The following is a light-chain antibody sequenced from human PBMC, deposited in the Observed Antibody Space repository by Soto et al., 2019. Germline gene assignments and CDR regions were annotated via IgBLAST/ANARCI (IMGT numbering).Light chain of an antibody. V-gene: IGKV1-39*01. CDR3: QQSYSSPQT. CDR1: QSIRRY. CDR2: AAS. Sequence: DIHMTLSPSSLSASVGYIFTITCRASQSIRRYLNWYQQKKGKASKFLIYAASNLQSGVPSRLSGSGSGTDFTITISSMQIEDFATYYCQQSYSSPQTFGHGTKVDIK. J-gene: IGKJ1*01.